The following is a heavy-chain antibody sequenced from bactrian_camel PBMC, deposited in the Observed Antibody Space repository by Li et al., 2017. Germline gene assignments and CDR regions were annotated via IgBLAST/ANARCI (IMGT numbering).Heavy chain of an antibody. J-gene: IGHJ4*01. Sequence: QLVESGGGLVQPGGSLRLSCSAGGSTSMYWWMGWVRQTPGKGLEWVSTLKWDGTDTYYADSVKDRFTISRDNAENTLNLQMDSLKPEDTAMYYCAVWLCEWKTYKYWGQGTQVTVS. V-gene: IGHV3S6*01. CDR2: LKWDGTDT. CDR1: GSTSMYWW. D-gene: IGHD1*01. CDR3: AVWLCEWKTYKY.